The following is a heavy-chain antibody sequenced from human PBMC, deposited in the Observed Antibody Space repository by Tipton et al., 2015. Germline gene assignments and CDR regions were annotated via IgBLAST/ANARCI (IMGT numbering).Heavy chain of an antibody. CDR3: ARDRIPAHSNYYYSYGMDV. CDR1: GGSISHYY. V-gene: IGHV4-59*06. D-gene: IGHD1-20*01. J-gene: IGHJ6*02. CDR2: IYYSGST. Sequence: TLSLTCSVSGGSISHYYWSWIRQPPGKGLEWFGHIYYSGSTYYNPSLKSRVTISEDTPKNQFSLKLSSVTAADTAVYYCARDRIPAHSNYYYSYGMDVWGQGTAVTVSS.